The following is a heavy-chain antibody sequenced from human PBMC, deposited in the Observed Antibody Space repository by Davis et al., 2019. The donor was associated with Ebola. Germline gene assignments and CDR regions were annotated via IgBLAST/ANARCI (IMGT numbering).Heavy chain of an antibody. CDR2: IYYSGST. D-gene: IGHD5-12*01. V-gene: IGHV4-59*08. CDR3: ARHYVATEA. Sequence: SETLSLTCTVSGGSISSYYWSWIRQPPGKGLEWIGYIYYSGSTNYNPSLRSRVTISVDTSKNQFSLKLSSVTAADTAVYYCARHYVATEAWGQGTLVTVSS. J-gene: IGHJ5*02. CDR1: GGSISSYY.